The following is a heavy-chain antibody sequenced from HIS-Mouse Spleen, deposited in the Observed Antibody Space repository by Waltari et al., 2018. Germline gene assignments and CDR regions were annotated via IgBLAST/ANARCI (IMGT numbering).Heavy chain of an antibody. CDR1: GGSISSSSYY. D-gene: IGHD6-13*01. CDR3: AREIPYSSSWYDWYFDL. CDR2: IDYGCRT. J-gene: IGHJ2*01. Sequence: QLQLQESGPGLVKPSETLSLTCTVSGGSISSSSYYWGWIRQPPGKGLEWIGGIDYGCRTYYNPSLKSRVTISVDTSKNQFSLKLSSVTAADTAVYYCAREIPYSSSWYDWYFDLWGRGTLVTVSS. V-gene: IGHV4-39*07.